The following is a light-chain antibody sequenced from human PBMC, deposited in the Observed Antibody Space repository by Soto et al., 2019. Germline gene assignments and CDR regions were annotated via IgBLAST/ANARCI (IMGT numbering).Light chain of an antibody. Sequence: DIQMTQSPSSLSASVGDRVTITCRASQSITTYLNWYQQTSGEAPKLLIYAAARLQTGVPSRFSGSGSGTDFTLTISSLQPEDFASYYCQQSYSTPLTFGGGTKVEI. J-gene: IGKJ4*01. CDR1: QSITTY. CDR3: QQSYSTPLT. V-gene: IGKV1-39*01. CDR2: AAA.